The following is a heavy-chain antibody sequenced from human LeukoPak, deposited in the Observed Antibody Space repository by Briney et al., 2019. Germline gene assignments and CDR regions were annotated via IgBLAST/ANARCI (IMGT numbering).Heavy chain of an antibody. Sequence: SETLSLTCTVSGGSISSYYWSWIRQPPGKGLDWIGYIYYRGSTNYNPSLKSRVTISVDTSKNQFSLKLSSVTAADTAVYYCARGFWFVEKYNAFDIWGQGTMVTVSS. CDR2: IYYRGST. CDR1: GGSISSYY. CDR3: ARGFWFVEKYNAFDI. V-gene: IGHV4-59*08. J-gene: IGHJ3*02. D-gene: IGHD3-10*01.